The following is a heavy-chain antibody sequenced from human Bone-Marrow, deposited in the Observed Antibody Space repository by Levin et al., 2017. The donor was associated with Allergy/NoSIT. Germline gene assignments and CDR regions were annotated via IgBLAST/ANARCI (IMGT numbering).Heavy chain of an antibody. CDR2: ISYDGSNE. Sequence: PGGSLRLSCAASGFTFSSYAMHWVRQTPGKGLEWVAIISYDGSNENYGDSVKGRFTISRDNSKNTLYLQMNSLRAQDTAVYYCAKAYVGYCSGSSCYEDYFDHWGQGALVTVSS. CDR3: AKAYVGYCSGSSCYEDYFDH. J-gene: IGHJ4*02. V-gene: IGHV3-30*18. D-gene: IGHD2-15*01. CDR1: GFTFSSYA.